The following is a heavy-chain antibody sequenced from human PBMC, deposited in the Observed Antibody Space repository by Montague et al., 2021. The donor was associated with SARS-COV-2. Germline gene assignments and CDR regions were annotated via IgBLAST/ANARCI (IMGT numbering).Heavy chain of an antibody. CDR1: GGSISSYY. Sequence: SETLSLTCTVSGGSISSYYWSWIRQPPGKGLEWIGYIYYSGSTNYNPSLKSRVTISVDTSKNQFSLKLSSVTAADTAVYYCARDLVAGGMDVWGRGTTVTVSS. D-gene: IGHD2-8*02. V-gene: IGHV4-59*01. CDR3: ARDLVAGGMDV. CDR2: IYYSGST. J-gene: IGHJ6*02.